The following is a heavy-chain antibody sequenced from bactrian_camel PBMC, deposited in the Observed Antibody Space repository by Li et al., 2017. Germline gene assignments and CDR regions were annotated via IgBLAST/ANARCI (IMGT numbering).Heavy chain of an antibody. J-gene: IGHJ4*01. V-gene: IGHV3S53*01. Sequence: QVQLVESGGGSVQAGGSLRLSCAASGYTYSQYCMAWFRQAPGKEREGVATIDSAGTTTYADSVKGRFTISRDNAKNALYLQMNSLKPEDTAMYYCAAEGPNIKVLAIPICSGRGFAGFGNYWGQGTQVTVS. CDR2: IDSAGTT. D-gene: IGHD1*01. CDR3: AAEGPNIKVLAIPICSGRGFAGFGNY. CDR1: GYTYSQYC.